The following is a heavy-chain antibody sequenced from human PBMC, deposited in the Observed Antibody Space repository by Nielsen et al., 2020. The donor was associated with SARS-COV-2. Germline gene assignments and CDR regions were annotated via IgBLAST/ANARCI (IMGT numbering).Heavy chain of an antibody. J-gene: IGHJ4*02. V-gene: IGHV1-46*01. D-gene: IGHD3-22*01. Sequence: ASVKVSCKASGYTFTNNYMHWVRHAPGQRLEWMGLINPTNGGTTYAQKFLGTVTMTRDTSTSTVYMELSSLRSDDTAVYYCARDSSGTYRRVDYWGQGTLVTGSS. CDR2: INPTNGGT. CDR3: ARDSSGTYRRVDY. CDR1: GYTFTNNY.